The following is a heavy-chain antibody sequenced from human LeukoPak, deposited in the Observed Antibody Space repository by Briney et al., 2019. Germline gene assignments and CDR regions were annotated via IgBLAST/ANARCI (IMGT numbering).Heavy chain of an antibody. CDR3: ARGYYYDSSGYNWGAFDI. CDR2: IYSGDNT. V-gene: IGHV3-66*01. Sequence: GGSLRLSCAASGFTFSSYGMRWVRQAPGKGLEWVSVIYSGDNTYYADSVKGRFTISRDNAKNSLYLQMNSLRAEDTAVYYCARGYYYDSSGYNWGAFDIWGQGTMVTVSS. J-gene: IGHJ3*02. CDR1: GFTFSSYG. D-gene: IGHD3-22*01.